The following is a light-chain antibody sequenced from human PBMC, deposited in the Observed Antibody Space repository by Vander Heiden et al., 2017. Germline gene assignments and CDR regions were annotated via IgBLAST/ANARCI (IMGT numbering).Light chain of an antibody. CDR3: QYYPSFLT. J-gene: IGKJ4*01. V-gene: IGKV3-20*01. CDR2: GAS. CDR1: QSVSSGY. Sequence: EIVLTQSPGTLSLSPGERATLSCRASQSVSSGYLAWNQQRPGQPPRLLIYGASSRATGIPDRFSGSGSGTDFTLTISRLEPEDFAVYYCQYYPSFLTFGGGTKVEIK.